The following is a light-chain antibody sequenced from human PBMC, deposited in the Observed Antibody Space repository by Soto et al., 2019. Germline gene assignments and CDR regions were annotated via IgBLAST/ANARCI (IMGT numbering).Light chain of an antibody. J-gene: IGKJ5*01. V-gene: IGKV1-13*02. CDR2: DVS. CDR1: QDISGA. CDR3: HHYSSYPIT. Sequence: AIQVTQSPSSLSASLGDRVTITCRASQDISGALAWYQQKPGKAPKLLIYDVSTVESGVPSRFSGSGSGTEFTLAISSLQAEAFGTCYYHHYSSYPITFGHGKRLQIK.